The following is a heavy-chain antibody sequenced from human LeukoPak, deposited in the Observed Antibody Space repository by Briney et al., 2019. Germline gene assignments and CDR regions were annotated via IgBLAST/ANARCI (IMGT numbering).Heavy chain of an antibody. D-gene: IGHD3-10*01. CDR3: ASRYGSGSYGFDF. CDR1: GGSISSYY. V-gene: IGHV4-59*01. CDR2: IYYSGST. J-gene: IGHJ4*02. Sequence: PSETLSLTCTVSGGSISSYYWSWIRQPPGKGLEWIGYIYYSGSTEYNPSLKSRVTISVDTFKNQFSLKLSSVTAADTAMYYCASRYGSGSYGFDFWGQGTLVTVSS.